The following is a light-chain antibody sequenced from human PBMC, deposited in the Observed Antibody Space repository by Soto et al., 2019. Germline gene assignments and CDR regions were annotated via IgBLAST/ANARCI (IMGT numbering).Light chain of an antibody. J-gene: IGLJ7*01. V-gene: IGLV2-11*01. CDR1: SSDVGGYNY. CDR2: DVS. Sequence: QSALTQPRSVSGSPGQSVTISCTGTSSDVGGYNYVSWYQQHPGKASKLMIYDVSKRPSGVPDRFSGSKSGNTASLTISGLQAEDEADYYCCSYAGRPYVFGSGTQLTVL. CDR3: CSYAGRPYV.